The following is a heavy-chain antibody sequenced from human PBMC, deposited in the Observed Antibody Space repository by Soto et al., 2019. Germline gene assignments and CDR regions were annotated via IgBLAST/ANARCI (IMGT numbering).Heavy chain of an antibody. J-gene: IGHJ4*02. CDR3: VRDPDGILDFDY. CDR2: IGSGAGSFV. Sequence: GGSLRLSCAVSGFPFTSFGMIWVRQAPGKGLEWVSFIGSGAGSFVSYADSVKGRFTISRDNAKNSLYLQMNSLRDDDTAVYNCVRDPDGILDFDYWGQGTLVTVSS. V-gene: IGHV3-48*02. D-gene: IGHD1-26*01. CDR1: GFPFTSFG.